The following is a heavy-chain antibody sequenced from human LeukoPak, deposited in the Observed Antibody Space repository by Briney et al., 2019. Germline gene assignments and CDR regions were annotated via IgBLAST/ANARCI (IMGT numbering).Heavy chain of an antibody. Sequence: ASVKVSCKASGYTFTGYYMHWVRQAPGQGLEWMGWINPNSGGTNYAQKFQGRVTMTRGTSISTAYMELSRLRSDDTAVYYCARTWIQLWLASGVLGVWGQGTTVTVSS. CDR1: GYTFTGYY. D-gene: IGHD5-18*01. CDR2: INPNSGGT. J-gene: IGHJ6*02. V-gene: IGHV1-2*02. CDR3: ARTWIQLWLASGVLGV.